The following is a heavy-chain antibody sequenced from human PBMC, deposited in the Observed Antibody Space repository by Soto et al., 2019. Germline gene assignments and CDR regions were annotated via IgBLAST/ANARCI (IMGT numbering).Heavy chain of an antibody. CDR1: GGTFSSYA. Sequence: QVQLVQSGAEVKKPESSMKVSCKASGGTFSSYAISWVRQAPGQGLEWMGGIIPIFGTANYAQKFQGRVTITANESTITAYMELSSMRSEETAVYYCWVVIQGGMDVWGQGTTVTVSS. CDR2: IIPIFGTA. J-gene: IGHJ6*02. V-gene: IGHV1-69*01. CDR3: WVVIQGGMDV. D-gene: IGHD3-22*01.